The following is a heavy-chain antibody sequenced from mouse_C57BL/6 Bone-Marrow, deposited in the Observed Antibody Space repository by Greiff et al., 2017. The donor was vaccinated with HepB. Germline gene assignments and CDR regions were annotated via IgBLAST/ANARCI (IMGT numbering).Heavy chain of an antibody. CDR2: IDPENGDT. D-gene: IGHD1-1*01. Sequence: EVHLQQSGAELVRPGASVKLSCTASGFNIKDDYMHWVKQRPEQGLEWIGWIDPENGDTEYASKFQGKATITADTSSNTAYLQLSSLTSEDTAVYYCTFYYYGSRGYFDVWGTGTTVTVSS. CDR3: TFYYYGSRGYFDV. V-gene: IGHV14-4*01. J-gene: IGHJ1*03. CDR1: GFNIKDDY.